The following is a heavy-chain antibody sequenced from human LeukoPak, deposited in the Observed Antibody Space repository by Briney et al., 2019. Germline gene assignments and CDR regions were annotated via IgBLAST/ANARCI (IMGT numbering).Heavy chain of an antibody. V-gene: IGHV3-30*02. Sequence: GGSLRLSCAASGFTFNSYGMHWARQAPGKGLEWVALIRYDGKNQYYADSVKGRFTISRDNSKNMLYLQMSSLRAEDTAVFYCAKDPSGTGWYVDDWGQGTLVTVSS. J-gene: IGHJ4*02. CDR1: GFTFNSYG. CDR2: IRYDGKNQ. CDR3: AKDPSGTGWYVDD. D-gene: IGHD6-19*01.